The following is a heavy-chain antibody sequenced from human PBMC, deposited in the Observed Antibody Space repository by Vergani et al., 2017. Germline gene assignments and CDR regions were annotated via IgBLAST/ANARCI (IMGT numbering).Heavy chain of an antibody. CDR2: IYSGGST. CDR1: GFPVSSNY. CDR3: ARFVGYCSSTSCYDY. D-gene: IGHD2-2*01. J-gene: IGHJ4*02. Sequence: EVQLVESGGGLFQPGGSLGLSCAASGFPVSSNYMSWVPQAPGKGLEWVSVIYSGGSTYYADSVKGRFTISRHNSKNTLYLQMNSLRAEDTAVYYCARFVGYCSSTSCYDYWGQGTLVTVSS. V-gene: IGHV3-53*04.